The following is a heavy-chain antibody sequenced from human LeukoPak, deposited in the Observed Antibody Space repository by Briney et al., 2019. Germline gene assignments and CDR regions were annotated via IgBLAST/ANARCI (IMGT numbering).Heavy chain of an antibody. Sequence: GGSLRLSCVASGFPFSSYWMTWVRQAPGKGLEWVANIKQDGSKKSYVDSVKGRFTISRDNAKNSLYLQMNSLRAEDTAVYYCAKAPNYYDSSGYGYWGQGTLVTVSS. CDR3: AKAPNYYDSSGYGY. CDR2: IKQDGSKK. D-gene: IGHD3-22*01. J-gene: IGHJ4*02. CDR1: GFPFSSYW. V-gene: IGHV3-7*03.